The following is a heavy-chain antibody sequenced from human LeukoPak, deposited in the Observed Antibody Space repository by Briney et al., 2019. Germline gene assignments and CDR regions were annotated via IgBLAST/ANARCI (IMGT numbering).Heavy chain of an antibody. Sequence: PGGSLRLSCAASGFTFSSYAMHWVRQAPGKGLEWVAVISYDGSNKYYADSVKGRFTISRDNSKNTLYLQMNSLRAEDTAVYYCAREDYGGNYDAFDIWGQGTMVTVSS. CDR2: ISYDGSNK. V-gene: IGHV3-30*04. J-gene: IGHJ3*02. CDR3: AREDYGGNYDAFDI. D-gene: IGHD4-23*01. CDR1: GFTFSSYA.